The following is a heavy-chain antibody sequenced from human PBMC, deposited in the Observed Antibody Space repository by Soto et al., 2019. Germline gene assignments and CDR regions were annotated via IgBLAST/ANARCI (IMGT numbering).Heavy chain of an antibody. CDR2: TYYRSKWYN. J-gene: IGHJ6*01. CDR3: ARGPLSREWERNYYYYGMDV. V-gene: IGHV6-1*01. CDR1: GDSVSSNSAA. Sequence: PSQTLSLTCAISGDSVSSNSAAWNWIRQSPSRGLEWLGRTYYRSKWYNDYAVSVKSRITINPDTSKNQFSLQLNSVTPEDTAVYYCARGPLSREWERNYYYYGMDVWGQGTTVTVSS. D-gene: IGHD1-1*01.